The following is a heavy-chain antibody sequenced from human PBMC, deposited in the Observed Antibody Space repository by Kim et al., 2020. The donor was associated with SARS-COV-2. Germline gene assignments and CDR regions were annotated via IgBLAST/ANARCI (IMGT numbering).Heavy chain of an antibody. V-gene: IGHV3-73*01. CDR3: TSVPGTTLAFCDAFD. D-gene: IGHD1-1*01. J-gene: IGHJ3*02. Sequence: GGSLRLSCAASGFTFSSSAMHWVRQASGQGLEWVGRIRSKANSYATVYAASVKGRFTISRDDSKSTAYLQMNSLKTEDTAVYYCTSVPGTTLAFCDAFD. CDR1: GFTFSSSA. CDR2: IRSKANSYAT.